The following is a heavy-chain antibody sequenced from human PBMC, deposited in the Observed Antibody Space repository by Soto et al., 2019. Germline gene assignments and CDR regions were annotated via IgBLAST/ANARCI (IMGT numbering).Heavy chain of an antibody. V-gene: IGHV1-69*01. J-gene: IGHJ5*02. CDR3: ARHTTLGLPALPFDP. CDR2: IIPIFGTA. Sequence: QVQLVQSGAEVKKPGSSVKVSCKASGGTFSSYAISWVRQAPGQGLEWMGGIIPIFGTANYAQNFQGSVTITADEYTSTAYMELSSLRSEDTAVYYCARHTTLGLPALPFDPWGQGTLVTVSS. D-gene: IGHD3-16*01. CDR1: GGTFSSYA.